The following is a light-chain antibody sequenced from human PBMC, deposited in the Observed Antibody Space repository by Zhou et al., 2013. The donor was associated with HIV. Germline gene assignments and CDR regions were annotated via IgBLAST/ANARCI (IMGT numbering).Light chain of an antibody. J-gene: IGKJ1*01. Sequence: DIQLTQSPSFLSASVGDRVTITCRASQGISSYLAWYQQKPGKAPKLLIYAASTLQSGVXSRFSGSGSGTEFTLTISSLQPEDLATYYCQQYSDYPRTFGQGTKVE. CDR1: QGISSY. V-gene: IGKV1-9*01. CDR2: AAS. CDR3: QQYSDYPRT.